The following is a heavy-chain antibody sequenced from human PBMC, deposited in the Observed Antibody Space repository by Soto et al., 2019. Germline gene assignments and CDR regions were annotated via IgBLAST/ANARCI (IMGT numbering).Heavy chain of an antibody. V-gene: IGHV3-73*01. CDR2: IRSKSNGYAT. CDR3: TRPRGSSNWFDP. D-gene: IGHD6-6*01. Sequence: EVQLVESGGGLVQPGGSLKLSCAASGFAFSASAMHWVRQASGKGLEWVGRIRSKSNGYATAYAESVNGRFTISRDDEKTTAYLQMNSLKSEDTAVYYCTRPRGSSNWFDPWGQGTLVTVSS. CDR1: GFAFSASA. J-gene: IGHJ5*02.